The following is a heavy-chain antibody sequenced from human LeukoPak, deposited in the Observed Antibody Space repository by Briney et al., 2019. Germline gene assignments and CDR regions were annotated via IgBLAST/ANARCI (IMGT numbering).Heavy chain of an antibody. CDR2: ISGSGGNT. V-gene: IGHV3-23*01. CDR3: AKGGSSGWYGYYYYYMDV. D-gene: IGHD6-19*01. J-gene: IGHJ6*03. Sequence: GGSLRLSCGASGFTFSSHGMNWVRQAPGKGPEWVSNISGSGGNTYYADSVKGRFTISRDNSKNTLYLQMNSLRAEDTAVYYCAKGGSSGWYGYYYYYMDVWGKGTTVTVSS. CDR1: GFTFSSHG.